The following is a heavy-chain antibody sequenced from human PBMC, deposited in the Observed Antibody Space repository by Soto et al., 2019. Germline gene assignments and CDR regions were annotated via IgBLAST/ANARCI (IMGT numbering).Heavy chain of an antibody. CDR3: ARTNGVLDWFDP. V-gene: IGHV4-39*01. Sequence: SETLSLTCTVSGGSISSSSYYWGWIRQPPGKGLEWIGSIYYSGSTYYNPSLKSRVTISVDTSKNQFSLKLSSVTAADTAVYYCARTNGVLDWFDPWGQGTLVTVSS. CDR1: GGSISSSSYY. D-gene: IGHD7-27*01. CDR2: IYYSGST. J-gene: IGHJ5*02.